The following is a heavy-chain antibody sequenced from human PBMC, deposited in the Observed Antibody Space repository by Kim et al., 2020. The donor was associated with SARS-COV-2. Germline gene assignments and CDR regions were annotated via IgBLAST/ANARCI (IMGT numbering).Heavy chain of an antibody. D-gene: IGHD1-1*01. CDR3: VRDGNHNWDLDY. Sequence: GGSLRLSCTASGFTISTFHMNWVRQAPGKGLEWVSYIRDSSNIIYYADSVKGRFTISRDNAKNSLSLQMNSLRDEDTAVYYCVRDGNHNWDLDYWGQGTLVTVSS. J-gene: IGHJ4*02. CDR2: IRDSSNII. V-gene: IGHV3-48*02. CDR1: GFTISTFH.